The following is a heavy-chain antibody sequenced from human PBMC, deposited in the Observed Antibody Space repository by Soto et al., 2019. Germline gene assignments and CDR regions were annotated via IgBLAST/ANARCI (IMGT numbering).Heavy chain of an antibody. V-gene: IGHV1-3*05. CDR1: GYTFTSYA. CDR3: ARSIVVVTALDY. CDR2: INAGNGNT. J-gene: IGHJ4*02. Sequence: QVQLVQSGAEEKKPGASVKVSCKASGYTFTSYAMHWVRQAPGQRLEWMGWINAGNGNTKYSQKFQGRVTITRDTSASTAYMELNSLRSEDTAVYYCARSIVVVTALDYWGQGALVTVS. D-gene: IGHD2-21*02.